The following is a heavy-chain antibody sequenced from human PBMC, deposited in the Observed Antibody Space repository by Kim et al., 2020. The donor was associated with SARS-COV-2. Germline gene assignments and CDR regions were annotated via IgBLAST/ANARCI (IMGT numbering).Heavy chain of an antibody. V-gene: IGHV3-9*01. D-gene: IGHD1-26*01. Sequence: GGSLRLSCVASGFTFDDYAMHWVRQAPGKGLEWVAGVSWNGGRIYYPDSSKGRFTISRDNAKNSLYLQMNSLRAEDTALYYCVKDNSVGGTVFDHWGQGIRVTVSS. CDR2: VSWNGGRI. CDR1: GFTFDDYA. CDR3: VKDNSVGGTVFDH. J-gene: IGHJ4*02.